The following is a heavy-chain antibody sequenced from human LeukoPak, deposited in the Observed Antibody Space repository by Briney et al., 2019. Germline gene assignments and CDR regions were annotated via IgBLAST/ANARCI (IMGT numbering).Heavy chain of an antibody. D-gene: IGHD3-22*01. J-gene: IGHJ4*02. CDR3: ASWDSSGYPFDY. V-gene: IGHV1-2*02. CDR2: INPNSGGT. CDR1: GGTFSSYA. Sequence: EASVKVSCKASGGTFSSYAISWVRQAPGQGLEWMGWINPNSGGTNYAQKFQGRVTMTRDTSISTAYMELSRLRSDDTAVYYCASWDSSGYPFDYWGQGTLVTVSS.